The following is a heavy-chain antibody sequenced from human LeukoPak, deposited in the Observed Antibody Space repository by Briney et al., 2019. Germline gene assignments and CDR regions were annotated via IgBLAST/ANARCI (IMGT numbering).Heavy chain of an antibody. V-gene: IGHV1-3*01. CDR3: ARAKSPREAFDI. CDR1: GYTFTSYA. J-gene: IGHJ3*02. D-gene: IGHD1-26*01. Sequence: ASVKVSCKASGYTFTSYAMHWVRQAPGQRLEWMGWINAGNGNTKYSQKFQGRVTMTRDTSTSTVYMELSSLRSEDTAVYYCARAKSPREAFDIWGQGTMVTVSS. CDR2: INAGNGNT.